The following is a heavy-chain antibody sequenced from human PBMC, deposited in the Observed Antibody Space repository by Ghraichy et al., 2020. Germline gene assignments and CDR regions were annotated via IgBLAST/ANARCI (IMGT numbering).Heavy chain of an antibody. CDR1: GFTFSDYA. CDR3: VRGHTNSRKFYQLDV. J-gene: IGHJ6*02. V-gene: IGHV3-64*02. D-gene: IGHD2-2*01. CDR2: ICSNGRCS. Sequence: LTCAASGFTFSDYAMHWVRQAPGKGLESVAIICSNGRCSYYADSVKGRFTISRDNFKNMLYLQMDSLRLEDMAVYYCVRGHTNSRKFYQLDVWGQGTMVTVS.